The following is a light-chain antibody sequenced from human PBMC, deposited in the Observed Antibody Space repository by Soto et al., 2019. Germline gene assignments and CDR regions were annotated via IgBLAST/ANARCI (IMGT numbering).Light chain of an antibody. CDR3: NSYAGSNNYA. CDR2: EVT. V-gene: IGLV2-8*01. J-gene: IGLJ1*01. CDR1: SSDVGGYNY. Sequence: QSALTQPPSASGSPGQSVTIYCTGTSSDVGGYNYVSWYQQHPGKAPKLIIYEVTKRPSGVPDRFSGSKSGNTASLTVSGLQAEDEADYYCNSYAGSNNYAFGTGTKLTVL.